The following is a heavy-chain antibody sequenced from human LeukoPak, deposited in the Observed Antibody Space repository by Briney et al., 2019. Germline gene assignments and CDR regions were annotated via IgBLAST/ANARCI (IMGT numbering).Heavy chain of an antibody. D-gene: IGHD1-1*01. Sequence: PGGSLRLSCGASGFTFDEHAMNWVRQVPGKGLEWVSLISADGGSTHYADSVKGRFTISRDNSRNSLCLQMTSLRTDDSAFYYCAKRSGAPGNFDYWGHGTLVTVAS. J-gene: IGHJ4*01. CDR2: ISADGGST. CDR1: GFTFDEHA. CDR3: AKRSGAPGNFDY. V-gene: IGHV3-43*02.